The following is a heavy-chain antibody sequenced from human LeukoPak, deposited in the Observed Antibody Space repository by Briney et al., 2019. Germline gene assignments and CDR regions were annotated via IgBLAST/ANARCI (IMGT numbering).Heavy chain of an antibody. CDR2: IYYSGST. J-gene: IGHJ4*02. D-gene: IGHD3-16*02. Sequence: SETLSLTCAVYGGSFSGYYWGWIRQPPGKGLEWIGSIYYSGSTYYNPSLKSRVTISVDTSKNQFSLKLSSVTAADTAVYYCARLSDYVWGSYRGDYWGQGTLVTVSS. V-gene: IGHV4-39*01. CDR3: ARLSDYVWGSYRGDY. CDR1: GGSFSGYY.